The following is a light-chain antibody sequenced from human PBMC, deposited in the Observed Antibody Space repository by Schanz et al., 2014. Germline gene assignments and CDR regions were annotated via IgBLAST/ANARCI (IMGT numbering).Light chain of an antibody. J-gene: IGKJ1*01. V-gene: IGKV3-20*01. CDR1: QSVIGNS. CDR2: GAS. Sequence: ENVLTQSPGTLSLSPGERATLSCRASQSVIGNSLAWYQQRPGQAPRILIYGASSRATGIPERFSGSGSGTDFTLTISRLEPDDFATYYCQQYNTYSPWTFGQGTKVEIK. CDR3: QQYNTYSPWT.